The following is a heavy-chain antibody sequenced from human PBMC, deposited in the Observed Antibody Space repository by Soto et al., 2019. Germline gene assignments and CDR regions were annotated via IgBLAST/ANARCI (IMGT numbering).Heavy chain of an antibody. D-gene: IGHD2-8*01. Sequence: QVQLVQSGAEVERPGASLKVSCKASGYTFTAFAMHWVRQAPGQRPEWLGWINTGNGDTKYSQKFQGKITITSDTPASTLYMELSRLTSEDTAVYYCARDTCTNGVCGMDVWGRGTTVTVSS. CDR2: INTGNGDT. CDR1: GYTFTAFA. J-gene: IGHJ6*02. V-gene: IGHV1-3*04. CDR3: ARDTCTNGVCGMDV.